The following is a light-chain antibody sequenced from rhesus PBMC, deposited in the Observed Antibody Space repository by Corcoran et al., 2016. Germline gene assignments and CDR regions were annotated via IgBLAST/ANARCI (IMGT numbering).Light chain of an antibody. CDR1: ENVNKF. CDR3: QHSCTIPFT. J-gene: IGKJ3*01. CDR2: GAS. V-gene: IGKV1-74*01. Sequence: DIQMTQSPSSLSASVGDRVTITCRASENVNKFLHWYQQKPGKAPKLLIYGASTLQSEVPSRFSGSGSGTEFTLTISSLQPEDFATYYCQHSCTIPFTFGPGTKLDIK.